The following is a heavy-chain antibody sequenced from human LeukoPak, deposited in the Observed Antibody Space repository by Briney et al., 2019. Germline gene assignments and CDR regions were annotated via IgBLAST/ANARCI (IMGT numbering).Heavy chain of an antibody. D-gene: IGHD6-19*01. CDR1: GFTVRDYH. CDR3: TRDEPGSSWFN. J-gene: IGHJ4*02. V-gene: IGHV3-23*01. Sequence: GGSLRLSCAASGFTVRDYHMSWIRQAPGKGLELVSAIVGSSTHHADSVKGRFTISRDNFKNTLNLQMNSLRAEASAIYYCTRDEPGSSWFNWGQGTLVTVSS. CDR2: IVGSST.